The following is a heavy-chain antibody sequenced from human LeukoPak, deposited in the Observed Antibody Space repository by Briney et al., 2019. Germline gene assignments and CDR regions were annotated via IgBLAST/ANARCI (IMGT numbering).Heavy chain of an antibody. V-gene: IGHV1-46*01. CDR1: GYTFTSFA. D-gene: IGHD5-24*01. CDR2: INPDGGNT. CDR3: ARIRDGYNDAYDI. J-gene: IGHJ3*02. Sequence: VASVKVSCKTSGYTFTSFAINWVRQAPGQGLEWMGLINPDGGNTNYAQNFQGRVTLTRDTSTSTVYMELSSLRSEDTAIYYCARIRDGYNDAYDIWGQGTVVTVPS.